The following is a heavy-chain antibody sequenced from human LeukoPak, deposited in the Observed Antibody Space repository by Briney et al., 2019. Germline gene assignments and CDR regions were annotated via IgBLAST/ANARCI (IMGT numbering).Heavy chain of an antibody. CDR3: ARDVGEYCSSTSCYASDY. CDR1: GYTFTGYY. Sequence: PGASVKVSCKASGYTFTGYYIHWVRQAPGQGLEWMGWINPNSGGTNYAQKFQGRVTMTRDTSISTAYMELSRLRSDDTAVYYCARDVGEYCSSTSCYASDYWGQGTLVTVSS. CDR2: INPNSGGT. V-gene: IGHV1-2*02. J-gene: IGHJ4*02. D-gene: IGHD2-2*01.